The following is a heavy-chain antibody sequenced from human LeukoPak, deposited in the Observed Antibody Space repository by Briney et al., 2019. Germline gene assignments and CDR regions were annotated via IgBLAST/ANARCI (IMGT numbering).Heavy chain of an antibody. CDR1: GFTFSDYY. CDR3: ARYGADVLLWFGESGYGMDV. D-gene: IGHD3-10*01. CDR2: ISSSSSYT. V-gene: IGHV3-11*06. J-gene: IGHJ6*04. Sequence: GGSLRLSCAASGFTFSDYYMSWIRQAPGKGLEGVSYISSSSSYTNYADSVKGRFTISRDNAKNSLYLQMNSLRAEDTAVYYCARYGADVLLWFGESGYGMDVWGKGTTVTVSS.